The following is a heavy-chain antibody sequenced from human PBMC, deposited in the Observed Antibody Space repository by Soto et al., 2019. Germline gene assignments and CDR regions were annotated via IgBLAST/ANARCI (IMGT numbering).Heavy chain of an antibody. CDR3: ARDLRFSSTNDFDF. Sequence: QVQLVESGGGLVKPGGSLRLSCTASGFLFTDYYMSWIRQPPGKGLEWLAYIDGSSDYTNSADSVKGRFTISRDNAKNSVFLQMNNRRADDTAVYYCARDLRFSSTNDFDFWGRGTLVTVSS. V-gene: IGHV3-11*06. CDR1: GFLFTDYY. CDR2: IDGSSDYT. D-gene: IGHD2-8*01. J-gene: IGHJ4*02.